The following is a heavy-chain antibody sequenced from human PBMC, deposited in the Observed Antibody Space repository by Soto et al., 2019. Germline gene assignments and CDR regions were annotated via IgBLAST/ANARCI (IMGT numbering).Heavy chain of an antibody. J-gene: IGHJ4*02. CDR1: GFTFSSYG. CDR3: AKGFDY. V-gene: IGHV3-30*18. Sequence: GGSLRLSCAASGFTFSSYGMRWVRQAPGKGLEWVAVISYDGSNKYYADSVKGRFTISRGNSKNSLYLQMNSLRAEDTAVYYCAKGFDYWGQGTLVTVHS. CDR2: ISYDGSNK.